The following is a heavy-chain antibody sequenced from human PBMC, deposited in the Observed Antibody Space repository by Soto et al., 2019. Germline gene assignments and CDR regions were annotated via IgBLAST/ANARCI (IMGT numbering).Heavy chain of an antibody. CDR3: ARVCLAVAGRCYYYGMDV. Sequence: ASVKVSCKASGYTFTIYGISWVLQAPGQGLEWMGWISAYNGNTNYAQKLQGRVTMTTDTSTSTAYMELRSLRSDDTAVYYCARVCLAVAGRCYYYGMDVWGQGTTVTVS. J-gene: IGHJ6*02. V-gene: IGHV1-18*01. CDR2: ISAYNGNT. CDR1: GYTFTIYG. D-gene: IGHD6-19*01.